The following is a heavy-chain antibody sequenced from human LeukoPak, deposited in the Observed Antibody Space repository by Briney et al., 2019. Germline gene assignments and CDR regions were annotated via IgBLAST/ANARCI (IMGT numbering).Heavy chain of an antibody. Sequence: SETLSLTCTVSGGSISSYYWGWIRQPPGKGLEWIGSIYYTGSTYYNPSLKSRVTVSVDTSKNQFSLKLSSVTAADTAVYYCARGGKQYYYGSGSFDYWGQGTLVTVSS. CDR3: ARGGKQYYYGSGSFDY. V-gene: IGHV4-39*07. CDR2: IYYTGST. CDR1: GGSISSYY. J-gene: IGHJ4*02. D-gene: IGHD3-10*01.